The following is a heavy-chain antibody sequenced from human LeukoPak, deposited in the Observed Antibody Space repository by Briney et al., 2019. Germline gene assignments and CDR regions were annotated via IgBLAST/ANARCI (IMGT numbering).Heavy chain of an antibody. V-gene: IGHV3-66*02. CDR2: IYSGGST. CDR3: ASTTLDRTYYYYYMDV. J-gene: IGHJ6*03. D-gene: IGHD3/OR15-3a*01. CDR1: GFTVSSNY. Sequence: GGSLRLSCAGSGFTVSSNYMSWVRQAPGKGLEWVSVIYSGGSTYYADSVKGRFTISRDNSKNTLYLQMNSLRAEDTAVYYCASTTLDRTYYYYYMDVWGKGTTVTVSS.